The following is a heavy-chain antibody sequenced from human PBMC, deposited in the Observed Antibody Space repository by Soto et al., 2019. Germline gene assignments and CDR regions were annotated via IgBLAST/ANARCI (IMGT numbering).Heavy chain of an antibody. V-gene: IGHV4-39*02. Sequence: SETLSLTCTVSGGSISSSSYYWGWIRQPPGKGLEWIGDIFYRGTTYYNPSLKSRVTISVDTSKNQFSLKLASVTAADTAVYYCARDYGDYQFDYWGQGTLVTVSS. J-gene: IGHJ4*02. CDR3: ARDYGDYQFDY. CDR1: GGSISSSSYY. CDR2: IFYRGTT. D-gene: IGHD4-17*01.